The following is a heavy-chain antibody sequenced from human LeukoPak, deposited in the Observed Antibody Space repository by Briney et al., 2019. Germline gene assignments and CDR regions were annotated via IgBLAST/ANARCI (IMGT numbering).Heavy chain of an antibody. CDR3: ARDNGPPNYYYYMDV. CDR2: ISSSGSTI. CDR1: GFTFSSYE. Sequence: PGGSLRLSCAASGFTFSSYEMNWVRQAPGKGLEWVSYISSSGSTIYYADSVKGRFTISRGNAKNSLYLQMNSLRAEDTAVYYCARDNGPPNYYYYMDVWGKGTTVTVSS. J-gene: IGHJ6*03. V-gene: IGHV3-48*03.